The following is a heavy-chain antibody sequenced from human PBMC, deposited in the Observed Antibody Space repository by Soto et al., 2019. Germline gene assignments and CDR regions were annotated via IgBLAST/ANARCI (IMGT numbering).Heavy chain of an antibody. V-gene: IGHV1-18*01. D-gene: IGHD1-26*01. Sequence: QVQLVQSGAEGKKPGASVKVSCKASGYTFTSYGISWVRQAPGQGLEWMGWISAYNGNTNYAQKLQGRVTMTTDTSTSTAYMELRSLRSDDTAVYYCARYSGSYYYYYGMDVWGQGTTVTVSS. CDR1: GYTFTSYG. CDR3: ARYSGSYYYYYGMDV. CDR2: ISAYNGNT. J-gene: IGHJ6*02.